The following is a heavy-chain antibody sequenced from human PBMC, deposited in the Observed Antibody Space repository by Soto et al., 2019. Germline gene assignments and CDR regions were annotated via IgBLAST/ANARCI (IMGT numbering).Heavy chain of an antibody. CDR3: ARDLRSEDIVLMVYAGSSWFDP. CDR1: GFTFTRYD. J-gene: IGHJ5*02. V-gene: IGHV1-8*01. D-gene: IGHD2-8*01. Sequence: GASVKLSCKPSGFTFTRYDLTWVRQATGQVLECMGWMNPNSGNKGDEQKFQGRVTMTRNTSISTAYMELSSLRSEDTAVYYCARDLRSEDIVLMVYAGSSWFDPWGQGTLVTVSS. CDR2: MNPNSGNK.